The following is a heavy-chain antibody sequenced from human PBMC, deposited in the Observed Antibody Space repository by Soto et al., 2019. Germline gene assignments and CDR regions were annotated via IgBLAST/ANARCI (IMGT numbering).Heavy chain of an antibody. V-gene: IGHV3-13*01. J-gene: IGHJ4*02. CDR2: IGTAGDT. D-gene: IGHD3-10*01. Sequence: EVQLVESGGGLVQPGGSLRLSCAASGFTFSSYDMHWVRQATGKGLEWVSAIGTAGDTYYPGSVKGPFTISRENAKNSLYLQMNSLRAGDTAVYYCARGITMVRGVIIDYFDYWGQGTLVTVSS. CDR1: GFTFSSYD. CDR3: ARGITMVRGVIIDYFDY.